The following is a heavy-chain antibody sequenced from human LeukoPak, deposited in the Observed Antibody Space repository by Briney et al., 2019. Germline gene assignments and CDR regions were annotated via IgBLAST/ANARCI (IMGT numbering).Heavy chain of an antibody. CDR1: GFTFSSYS. CDR2: ISSSSSYI. J-gene: IGHJ3*02. Sequence: PGGSLRPSCAASGFTFSSYSMNWVRQAPGKGLEWVSSISSSSSYIYYADSVKGRFTISRDNAKNSLYLQMNSLRAEDTAVYYCARAVYGFDAFDIWGQGTMVTVSS. CDR3: ARAVYGFDAFDI. D-gene: IGHD4-17*01. V-gene: IGHV3-21*01.